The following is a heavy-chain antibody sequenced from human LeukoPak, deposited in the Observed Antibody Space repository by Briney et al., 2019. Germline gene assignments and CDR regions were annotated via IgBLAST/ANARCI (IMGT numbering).Heavy chain of an antibody. Sequence: GGSLRLSCAASGFTFSSYAMSWVRQAPGKGLEWVSAISGSGGSTYYADSVKGRFTISRDNSKNTLYLQMNSLRAEDTAVYYCAKSYYDSSGCANFDYWGQGTLVTVSS. V-gene: IGHV3-23*01. CDR2: ISGSGGST. J-gene: IGHJ4*02. CDR1: GFTFSSYA. D-gene: IGHD3-22*01. CDR3: AKSYYDSSGCANFDY.